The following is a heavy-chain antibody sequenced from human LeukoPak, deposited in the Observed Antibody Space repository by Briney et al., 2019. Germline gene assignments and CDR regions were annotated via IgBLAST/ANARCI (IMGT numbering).Heavy chain of an antibody. Sequence: GGSLRLSCTASAFAFSNHAMSWVRQAPGKGLEWVSAISGSGGSTYYADSVKGRFTISRDNSKNTLYLQMNSLRAEDTAVYYCAKDSSSGYYNFDYWGQGTLVTVSS. D-gene: IGHD3-22*01. CDR1: AFAFSNHA. V-gene: IGHV3-23*01. CDR2: ISGSGGST. CDR3: AKDSSSGYYNFDY. J-gene: IGHJ4*02.